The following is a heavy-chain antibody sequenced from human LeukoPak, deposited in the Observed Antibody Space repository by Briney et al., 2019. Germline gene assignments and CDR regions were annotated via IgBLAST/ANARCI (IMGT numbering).Heavy chain of an antibody. V-gene: IGHV3-21*01. CDR3: ARDGLNSSRWYWTPRYSWFDP. D-gene: IGHD6-19*01. Sequence: GGSLRLSCAASGFTFSSYSMNWVRQAPGKGLEWGSSISSSSSYIYYADSVKGRFTISRDNATNSLYLQMNRLRPEDTAVYYCARDGLNSSRWYWTPRYSWFDPWAREPWSPSPQ. CDR2: ISSSSSYI. J-gene: IGHJ5*02. CDR1: GFTFSSYS.